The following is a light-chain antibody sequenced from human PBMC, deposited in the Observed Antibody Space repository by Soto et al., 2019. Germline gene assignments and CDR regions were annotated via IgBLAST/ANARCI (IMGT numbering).Light chain of an antibody. CDR2: DAS. J-gene: IGKJ4*01. CDR3: QQRKYWPPLT. CDR1: QSVEKY. Sequence: EVVLTQSPATLSLSPGERATLSCRASQSVEKYLVWYQQKPGQAPRVLIYDASNRATGIPARFSGSGSGTDFTLTISSLEPEDFAVYYCQQRKYWPPLTFGGATKVEIK. V-gene: IGKV3-11*01.